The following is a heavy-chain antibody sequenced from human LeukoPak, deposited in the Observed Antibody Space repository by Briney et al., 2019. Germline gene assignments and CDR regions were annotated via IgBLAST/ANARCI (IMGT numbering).Heavy chain of an antibody. D-gene: IGHD1-7*01. CDR3: AKHALSSSFYYYIDV. V-gene: IGHV3-30-3*02. CDR1: GFTFSSYA. CDR2: ISYDGSNK. J-gene: IGHJ6*03. Sequence: PGGSLRLSCAASGFTFSSYAMHWVRQAPGKGLEWVAVISYDGSNKYYADSVKGRFIISRDTSNNTLYLQMHSLRAEDTAVYYCAKHALSSSFYYYIDVWATGTTVIVSS.